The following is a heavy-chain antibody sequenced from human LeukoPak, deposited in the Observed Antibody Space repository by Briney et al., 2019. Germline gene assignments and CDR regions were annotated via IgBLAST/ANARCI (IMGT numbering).Heavy chain of an antibody. CDR1: GFNFNDYY. CDR3: ASGSPSVGY. CDR2: IASSADDI. V-gene: IGHV3-11*01. Sequence: GGSLRLSCAASGFNFNDYYMSWIRQAPGKGLEWLSYIASSADDIYYADSVKGRFTISRDNAKNSLYLQMNSLRVEDTAVYYCASGSPSVGYWGQGTLVTVSS. D-gene: IGHD6-6*01. J-gene: IGHJ4*02.